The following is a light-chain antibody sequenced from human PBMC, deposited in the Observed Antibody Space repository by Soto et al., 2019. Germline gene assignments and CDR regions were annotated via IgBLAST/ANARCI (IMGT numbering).Light chain of an antibody. V-gene: IGLV2-14*01. CDR3: SSYTSSSSVV. Sequence: QSVLTQPASVSGSPGQSITISCTGTSSDVGAYNYVSWYQQHPGKAPKLMIYDVSIRPSGVSNRFSGSKSGNTASLTISGLQAEDEADYYCSSYTSSSSVVFGGGTKLTVL. CDR2: DVS. J-gene: IGLJ2*01. CDR1: SSDVGAYNY.